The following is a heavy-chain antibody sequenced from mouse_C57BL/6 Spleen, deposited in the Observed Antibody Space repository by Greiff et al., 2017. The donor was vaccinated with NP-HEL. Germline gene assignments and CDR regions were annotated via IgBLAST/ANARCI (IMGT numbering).Heavy chain of an antibody. CDR1: GFTFTDYY. V-gene: IGHV7-3*01. CDR2: IRNKANGYTT. D-gene: IGHD2-4*01. CDR3: ASGYDYDVGYAMDY. Sequence: EVMLVESGGGLVQPGGSLSLSCAASGFTFTDYYMSWVRQPPGKALEWLGFIRNKANGYTTEYSASVKGRFTISRDNSQSILYLQMNALRAEDSATYYCASGYDYDVGYAMDYWGQGTSVTVSS. J-gene: IGHJ4*01.